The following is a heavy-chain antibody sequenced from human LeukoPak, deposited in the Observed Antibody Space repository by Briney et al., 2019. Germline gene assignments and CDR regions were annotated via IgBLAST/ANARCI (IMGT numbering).Heavy chain of an antibody. CDR1: EFAFSTYN. J-gene: IGHJ4*02. CDR2: ISTGSSTT. Sequence: GGSLRLSCAASEFAFSTYNMNWVRQAPGKGLEWVSYISTGSSTTYYADSVKGRFTISRDNVENSLYLQMNSLRDEDTAVYYCARVAAGYSVNYFDYWGQGTLVTASS. CDR3: ARVAAGYSVNYFDY. D-gene: IGHD4-23*01. V-gene: IGHV3-48*02.